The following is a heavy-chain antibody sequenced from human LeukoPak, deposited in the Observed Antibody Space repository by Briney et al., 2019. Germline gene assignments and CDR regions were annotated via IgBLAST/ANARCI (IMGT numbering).Heavy chain of an antibody. D-gene: IGHD3-22*01. CDR3: ARAGRITMIVDQFDY. J-gene: IGHJ4*02. Sequence: PGGSLRLSCSASGFTFSNYEMNWVRQAPGKGLEWVSYISSSSSYIYYADSVKGRFTISRDNAKNTLYLQMNSLRAEDTAVYYCARAGRITMIVDQFDYWGQGTLVTVSS. CDR2: ISSSSSYI. CDR1: GFTFSNYE. V-gene: IGHV3-21*05.